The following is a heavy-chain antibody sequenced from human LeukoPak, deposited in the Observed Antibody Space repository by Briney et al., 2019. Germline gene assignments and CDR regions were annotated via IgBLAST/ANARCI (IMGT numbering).Heavy chain of an antibody. CDR2: ISSSSSYI. V-gene: IGHV3-21*01. CDR1: GFIFSSYS. D-gene: IGHD3-22*01. CDR3: ARDSGDSSGYYFDAFDI. Sequence: PGGSLRLSXAASGFIFSSYSMNWVRQAPGKGLEWVSSISSSSSYIYYADSVKGRFTISRDNAKNSLYLQMNSLRAEDTAVYYCARDSGDSSGYYFDAFDIWGQGTMVTVSS. J-gene: IGHJ3*02.